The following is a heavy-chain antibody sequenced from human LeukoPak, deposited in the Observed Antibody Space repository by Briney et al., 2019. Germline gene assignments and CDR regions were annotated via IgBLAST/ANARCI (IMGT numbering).Heavy chain of an antibody. CDR2: ISSDGSST. Sequence: GGSLRLSCVASGFTFSSSWMYWVRQAPGKGLVWASRISSDGSSTTYADSVKGRYTISRDNAMNTLYLQMNSLRVEDTAVYYCARADSSWANDYWGQGTLVTVSS. J-gene: IGHJ4*02. CDR1: GFTFSSSW. D-gene: IGHD6-13*01. V-gene: IGHV3-74*01. CDR3: ARADSSWANDY.